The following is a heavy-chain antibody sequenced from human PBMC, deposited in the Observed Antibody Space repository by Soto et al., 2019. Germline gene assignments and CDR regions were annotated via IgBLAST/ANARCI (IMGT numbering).Heavy chain of an antibody. Sequence: ASVKVSCKASGYTFTNSGISWVRQAPGQGLEWMGWISTDNGNTNYAQHLQGRVSMTTDTSTSTAYMDLRSLRSEDTAVYYCARGPGPYYFDYWGQGTLVTVSS. V-gene: IGHV1-18*01. J-gene: IGHJ4*02. CDR1: GYTFTNSG. CDR2: ISTDNGNT. CDR3: ARGPGPYYFDY.